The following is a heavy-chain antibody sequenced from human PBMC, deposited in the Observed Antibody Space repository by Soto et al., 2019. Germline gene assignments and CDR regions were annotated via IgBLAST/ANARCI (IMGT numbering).Heavy chain of an antibody. V-gene: IGHV4-59*11. CDR1: GGSINNHY. D-gene: IGHD5-12*01. CDR2: IYYTGST. Sequence: SETLSLTCTVSGGSINNHYWSWIRQPPGKGLEWIGYIYYTGSTNYNPSLKSRVTISVDTSKNQFSLKLSSLTAADTAVYYCARGRNGGYDYDYWGQGTLVTVSS. CDR3: ARGRNGGYDYDY. J-gene: IGHJ4*02.